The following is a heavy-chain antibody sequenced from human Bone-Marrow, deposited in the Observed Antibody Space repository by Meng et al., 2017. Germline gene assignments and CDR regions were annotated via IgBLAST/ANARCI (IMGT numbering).Heavy chain of an antibody. CDR3: ARLTQQLSFDY. CDR1: GFTFSSYA. Sequence: GGSLRLSCAASGFTFSSYAMHWVRQAPGKGLEWVAVISYDGSNKYYADSVKGRFTNSRDNSKNTLYLQMNSLRAEDTAVYYWARLTQQLSFDYWGQGTLVTVSS. V-gene: IGHV3-30*01. D-gene: IGHD1-1*01. CDR2: ISYDGSNK. J-gene: IGHJ4*02.